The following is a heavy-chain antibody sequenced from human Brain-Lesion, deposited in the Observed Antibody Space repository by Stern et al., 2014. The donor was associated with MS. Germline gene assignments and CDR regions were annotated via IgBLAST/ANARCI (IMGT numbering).Heavy chain of an antibody. CDR1: GYTLTELS. D-gene: IGHD1-26*01. V-gene: IGHV1-24*01. Sequence: QMQLVQSGAEVKKPGASVKVSCKVSGYTLTELSMHWVRQAPRKGLEWMGGFDPEDGETIYAQKFQGRVTMTEDTYTDTAYMELSSLRSEDTAVYYCATLSPGAGGNYYRHFDYWGQGTLVTVSS. J-gene: IGHJ4*02. CDR2: FDPEDGET. CDR3: ATLSPGAGGNYYRHFDY.